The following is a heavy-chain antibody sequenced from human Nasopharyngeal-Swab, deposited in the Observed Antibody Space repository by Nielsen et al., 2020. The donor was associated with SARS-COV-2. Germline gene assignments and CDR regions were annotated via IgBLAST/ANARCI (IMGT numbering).Heavy chain of an antibody. J-gene: IGHJ6*02. Sequence: ASVKVSCKASGYTFNNYYIHWVRQAPGQGLEWMGMINPGSGGTTYAQKFQGRVTMTRDTSTSTVFMDLSSLRSEDTAVYYCAGGAEFGYYGMDVWGQGTTVTVSS. CDR2: INPGSGGT. V-gene: IGHV1-46*02. CDR1: GYTFNNYY. CDR3: AGGAEFGYYGMDV. D-gene: IGHD3-16*01.